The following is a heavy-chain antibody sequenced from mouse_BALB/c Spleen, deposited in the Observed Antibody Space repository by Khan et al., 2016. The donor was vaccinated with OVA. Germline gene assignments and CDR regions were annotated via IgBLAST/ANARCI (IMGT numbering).Heavy chain of an antibody. Sequence: QVQLQQPGAELVKAGASVKMSCKASGYTFTSYWMHWVKQRLGQGLEWFAETNPTNGRTYYNEKFKSKATLTVDTSSSTAYMLLSGPTFEDSAVDYCARIKKIGATYFDYWGQGTTLTVSS. D-gene: IGHD1-1*01. CDR1: GYTFTSYW. J-gene: IGHJ2*01. CDR2: TNPTNGRT. CDR3: ARIKKIGATYFDY. V-gene: IGHV1S81*02.